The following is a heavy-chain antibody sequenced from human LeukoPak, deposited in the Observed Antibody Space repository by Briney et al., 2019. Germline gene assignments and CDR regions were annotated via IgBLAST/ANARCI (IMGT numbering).Heavy chain of an antibody. V-gene: IGHV1-18*01. D-gene: IGHD1-7*01. Sequence: SVQVSCNASGYTFTSYGISWVRRAPGQGLEWMGWLSAYNGNTNYTQKLQGRGTMTTDTSTSTAYMELRSLRSDDTAVYYCARVYNWNYNTRDYWGQGTLVTVSS. CDR3: ARVYNWNYNTRDY. CDR1: GYTFTSYG. CDR2: LSAYNGNT. J-gene: IGHJ4*02.